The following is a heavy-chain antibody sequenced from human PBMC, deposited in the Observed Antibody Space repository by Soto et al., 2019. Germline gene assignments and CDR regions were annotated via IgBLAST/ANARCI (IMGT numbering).Heavy chain of an antibody. Sequence: SETLSLTCTVSGGSISSSSYYWGWIRQPPGKGLEWIGSIYYSGSTYYNPSLKSRVTISVDTSKNQFSLKLSSVTAADTAVYYCARHIFSGSGYYRGYYYYYMDVWGKGTTVTVSS. CDR3: ARHIFSGSGYYRGYYYYYMDV. CDR2: IYYSGST. D-gene: IGHD3-3*01. J-gene: IGHJ6*03. CDR1: GGSISSSSYY. V-gene: IGHV4-39*01.